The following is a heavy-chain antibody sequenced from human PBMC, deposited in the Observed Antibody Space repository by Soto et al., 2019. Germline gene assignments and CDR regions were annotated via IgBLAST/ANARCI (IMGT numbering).Heavy chain of an antibody. CDR2: IISIFGTP. CDR3: TSLTMTLVHDDF. D-gene: IGHD3-22*01. CDR1: GATFSISV. V-gene: IGHV1-69*13. J-gene: IGHJ4*02. Sequence: GASVKVSCKASGATFSISVFNWVRQAPGQGLEWMGGIISIFGTPNYSQKFQGRVTITADESTSTGYMELNSLKTDDTAVYYCTSLTMTLVHDDFWGQGTQVTVSS.